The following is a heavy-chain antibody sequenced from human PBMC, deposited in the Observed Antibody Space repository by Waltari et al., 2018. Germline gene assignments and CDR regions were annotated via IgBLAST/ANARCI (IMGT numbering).Heavy chain of an antibody. CDR1: GYTVSDYS. CDR2: IKTKTGKS. D-gene: IGHD1-20*01. J-gene: IGHJ6*02. Sequence: QVQLVPSGSELKKPGTSVKISCKASGYTVSDYSLNWVRQASGQGFEWMARIKTKTGKSTYAPDFTGRFVVSLDTSVSTAYLEIISLKAEDTAVYYCASGGGGYNFGHRDGMDVWGQGTTVTVSS. V-gene: IGHV7-4-1*02. CDR3: ASGGGGYNFGHRDGMDV.